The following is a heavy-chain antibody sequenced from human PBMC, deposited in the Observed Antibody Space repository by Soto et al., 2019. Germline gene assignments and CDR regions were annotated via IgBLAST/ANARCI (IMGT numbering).Heavy chain of an antibody. V-gene: IGHV3-30*18. Sequence: QVQLVESGGGVVQPGRSLRLSCAASGFTFSSYGMHWVRQAPGKGLERVAVISYDGSNKYYADSVKGRFTISRDNSKNGLYLQMNSLRAEDTAEYYCAKEISGLQPTYYYGMDVWGQGTTVTVSS. CDR1: GFTFSSYG. D-gene: IGHD4-4*01. CDR3: AKEISGLQPTYYYGMDV. CDR2: ISYDGSNK. J-gene: IGHJ6*02.